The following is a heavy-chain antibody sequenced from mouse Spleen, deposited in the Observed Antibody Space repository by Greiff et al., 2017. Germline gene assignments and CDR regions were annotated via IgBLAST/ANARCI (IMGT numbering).Heavy chain of an antibody. CDR2: IDPSDSYT. Sequence: QVQLQPSGAELVRPGTSVKLSCKASGYTFTSYWMHWVKQRPGQGLEWIGVIDPSDSYTNYNQKFKGKATLTVDTSSSTAYMQLSSLTSEDSAVYYCARDGGKGFAYWGQGTLVTVSA. CDR3: ARDGGKGFAY. CDR1: GYTFTSYW. J-gene: IGHJ3*01. D-gene: IGHD1-1*01. V-gene: IGHV1-59*01.